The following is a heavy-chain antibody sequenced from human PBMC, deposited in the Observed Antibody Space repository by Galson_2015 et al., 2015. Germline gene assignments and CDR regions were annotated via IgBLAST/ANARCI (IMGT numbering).Heavy chain of an antibody. D-gene: IGHD3-10*01. CDR1: GFTFSSYG. J-gene: IGHJ4*02. CDR3: ARDSYGSGTHY. CDR2: ISYDGSNK. Sequence: SLRLSCAASGFTFSSYGMHWVRQAPGKGLEWVAVISYDGSNKYYADSVKGRFTISRDNSKNTLYLQMNSLRAEDTAVYYCARDSYGSGTHYWGQGTLVTVSS. V-gene: IGHV3-30*03.